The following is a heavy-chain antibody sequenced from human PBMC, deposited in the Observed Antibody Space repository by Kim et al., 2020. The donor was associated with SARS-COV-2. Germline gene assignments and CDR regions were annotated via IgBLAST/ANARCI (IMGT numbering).Heavy chain of an antibody. Sequence: EGSLRLSCAASGFTFSSYGMHWVRQAPGKGLEWVAVISYDGSNKYYADSVKGRFTISRDNSKNTLYLQMNSLRAEDTAVYYCASNRNYYGSGSYILDYWGQGTLVTVSS. J-gene: IGHJ4*02. CDR2: ISYDGSNK. CDR3: ASNRNYYGSGSYILDY. D-gene: IGHD3-10*01. V-gene: IGHV3-30*03. CDR1: GFTFSSYG.